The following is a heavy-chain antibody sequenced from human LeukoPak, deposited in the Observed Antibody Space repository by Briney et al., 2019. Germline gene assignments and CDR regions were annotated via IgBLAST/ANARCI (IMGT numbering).Heavy chain of an antibody. J-gene: IGHJ4*02. CDR1: GFTFSTYW. CDR2: IKEGGRET. V-gene: IGHV3-7*01. CDR3: ARDPLRRYDY. Sequence: GGSLRLSCAASGFTFSTYWMSWVRQAPGQGLEWVATIKEGGRETNYVDSVQGRFTISRDNAKNSLYLQMSRLRAEDTAVYYCARDPLRRYDYWGEGTLLTVSS.